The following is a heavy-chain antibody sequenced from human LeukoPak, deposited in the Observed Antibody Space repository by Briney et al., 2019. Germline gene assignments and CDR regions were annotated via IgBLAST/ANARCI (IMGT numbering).Heavy chain of an antibody. CDR2: INSDGSTT. J-gene: IGHJ3*02. CDR3: ARDHQLELAFDI. CDR1: GFTFSSYW. D-gene: IGHD1-1*01. Sequence: AGGSLRLSCAASGFTFSSYWMHWVRQAPGKGLVWVSRINSDGSTTSYADSVKGRFTISRDNAKNTLYLQMNSLRAEDTAVYYCARDHQLELAFDIWGQGTMVTVSS. V-gene: IGHV3-74*01.